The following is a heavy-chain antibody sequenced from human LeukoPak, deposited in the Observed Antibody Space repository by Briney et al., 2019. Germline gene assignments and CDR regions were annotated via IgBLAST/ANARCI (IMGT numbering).Heavy chain of an antibody. CDR1: GFSLTTSKMG. J-gene: IGHJ5*02. Sequence: SGPTLVNPPQTLTLTCTFSGFSLTTSKMGVGWIRQPPGKALEWLAVIYWNGDKRYSPSLQSRLTISKDTSKNQVVLTMTNMDPVDTATYYCAHSFPYYDWFGNWFDPWGQGTLVTVSS. CDR3: AHSFPYYDWFGNWFDP. D-gene: IGHD3-9*01. CDR2: IYWNGDK. V-gene: IGHV2-5*01.